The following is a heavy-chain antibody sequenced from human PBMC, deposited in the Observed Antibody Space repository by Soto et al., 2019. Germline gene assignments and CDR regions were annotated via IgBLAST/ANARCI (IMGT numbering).Heavy chain of an antibody. V-gene: IGHV6-1*01. J-gene: IGHJ4*02. CDR3: ARGYLRQGFDT. D-gene: IGHD1-20*01. Sequence: PSQTLSLTCGISGDSVSNNNIGWNWVRHSPSRGLEWLGRTYYGSRWNNDYAVSVRSRITINPDTSKNQFSLHLNSVTPDDTAVYFCARGYLRQGFDTWGQGILVTVSS. CDR2: TYYGSRWNN. CDR1: GDSVSNNNIG.